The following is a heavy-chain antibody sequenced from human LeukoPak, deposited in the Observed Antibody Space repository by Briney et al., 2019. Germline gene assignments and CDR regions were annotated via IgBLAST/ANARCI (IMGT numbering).Heavy chain of an antibody. Sequence: ASVKVSCKASGYTFTSYYMHCVRQAPGQGLEWMGIINPSGGSTSYAQKFQGRVTMTRDTSTSTVYMELSSLRSEDTAVYYCARSDRKEGAFDIWGQGTMVTVSS. CDR1: GYTFTSYY. CDR2: INPSGGST. V-gene: IGHV1-46*01. J-gene: IGHJ3*02. CDR3: ARSDRKEGAFDI. D-gene: IGHD1-14*01.